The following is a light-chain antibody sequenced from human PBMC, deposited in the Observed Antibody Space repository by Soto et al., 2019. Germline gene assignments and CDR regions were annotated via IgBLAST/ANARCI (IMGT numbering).Light chain of an antibody. CDR2: DVS. CDR1: SSDIGDYNF. Sequence: QSALTQPASVSGSPGQTITISCSGTSSDIGDYNFVSWYQHHPGKAPKLIIYDVSNRPSGISDRFSGSKPGNTASPTISGLQAEDEADYYCGSYTRINTRLFGGVTKVTVL. CDR3: GSYTRINTRL. J-gene: IGLJ2*01. V-gene: IGLV2-14*03.